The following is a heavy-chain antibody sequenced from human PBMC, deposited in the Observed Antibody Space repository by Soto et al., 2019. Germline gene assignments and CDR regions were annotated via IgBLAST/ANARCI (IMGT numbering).Heavy chain of an antibody. CDR2: IRGSGGGT. V-gene: IGHV3-23*01. J-gene: IGHJ4*02. CDR3: LKEGGIGGYSTNYFDY. D-gene: IGHD4-4*01. CDR1: VFSFSTYA. Sequence: PWGSLGFSCASSVFSFSTYALNWVRQAPGKGLEWVSDIRGSGGGTYYADSVKGRFTISRDNSKNTLYLQMNSLRVEDTALYYCLKEGGIGGYSTNYFDYWGQGTTVTVSS.